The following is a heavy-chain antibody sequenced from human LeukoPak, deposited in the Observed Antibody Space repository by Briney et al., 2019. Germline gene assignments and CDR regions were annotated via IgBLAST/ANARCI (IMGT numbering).Heavy chain of an antibody. V-gene: IGHV3-7*01. CDR3: ARDQHGYYGSGSKFDY. D-gene: IGHD3-10*01. J-gene: IGHJ4*02. Sequence: GGSLRHSCAATGFTFSSYWMSWVRQAPGKGLEWLANIKEDGSEKYYVDSVKGRFTISRDNAKNSLYLQMNSLRAEDTAVYYCARDQHGYYGSGSKFDYWGQGTLVTVSS. CDR2: IKEDGSEK. CDR1: GFTFSSYW.